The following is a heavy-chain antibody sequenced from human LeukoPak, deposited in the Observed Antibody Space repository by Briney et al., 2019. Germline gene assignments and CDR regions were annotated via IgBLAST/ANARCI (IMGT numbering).Heavy chain of an antibody. CDR3: ARDTDGNSYGLPDS. CDR2: IYYSGSP. CDR1: GGSIFSGAYY. Sequence: SQTLSLTCTVSGGSIFSGAYYWGWIRQLPGKGLEWIGYIYYSGSPYYNPSLKSRITISLDTSKNQFSLSLSSVTAADTAVYYCARDTDGNSYGLPDSWGQGTLVTVSS. D-gene: IGHD5-18*01. V-gene: IGHV4-31*03. J-gene: IGHJ4*02.